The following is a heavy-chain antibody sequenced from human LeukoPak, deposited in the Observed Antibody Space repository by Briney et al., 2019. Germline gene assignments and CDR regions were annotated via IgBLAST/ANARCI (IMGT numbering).Heavy chain of an antibody. D-gene: IGHD2-8*01. CDR2: INHSGGT. J-gene: IGHJ4*02. V-gene: IGHV4-34*01. CDR1: GVSFSVYY. Sequence: SQTRSLTCAVYGVSFSVYYWSWIRQPPGNGLEWIGEINHSGGTKYNPSLKSRVTISMDTPENQFSLKLSSVTAADTAVYYCARIRCGHTNGICYNYWGQGTLVAVSS. CDR3: ARIRCGHTNGICYNY.